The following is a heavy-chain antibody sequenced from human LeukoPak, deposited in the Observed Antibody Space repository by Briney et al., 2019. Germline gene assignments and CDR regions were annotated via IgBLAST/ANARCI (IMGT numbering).Heavy chain of an antibody. CDR2: INHSGST. CDR1: GGSFSGYY. D-gene: IGHD2-21*02. CDR3: ARSVVVVTGRLDP. V-gene: IGHV4-34*01. Sequence: SETLSLTCAVYGGSFSGYYWSWIPHPPGKGLEWIGEINHSGSTNSNPSLKSLVTISVDTPKNHFSLKLCSLTAADTAVYYRARSVVVVTGRLDPWGQGTLVTVSS. J-gene: IGHJ5*02.